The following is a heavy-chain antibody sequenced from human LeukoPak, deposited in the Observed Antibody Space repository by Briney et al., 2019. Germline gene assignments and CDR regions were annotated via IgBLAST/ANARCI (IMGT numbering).Heavy chain of an antibody. Sequence: GESRKISCKGFGYSFTSYWIGWVRQMPGKGLEWMGIIYPGDSDTTYSPSFQGQVTISADKSISTAYLQWSSLKASDTAMYYCARLADYYGSGTYNRYFDYWGQGTLVTVSS. J-gene: IGHJ4*02. D-gene: IGHD3-10*01. CDR2: IYPGDSDT. CDR1: GYSFTSYW. CDR3: ARLADYYGSGTYNRYFDY. V-gene: IGHV5-51*01.